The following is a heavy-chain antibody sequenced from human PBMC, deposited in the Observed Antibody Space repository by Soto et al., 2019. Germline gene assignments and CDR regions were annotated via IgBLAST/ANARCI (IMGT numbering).Heavy chain of an antibody. CDR3: AHARYYGSAYYFNY. Sequence: SGPTLVNPTQTLTLTCTFSGFSLNTNGVGVGWIRQPPGKALEWLALIYWDDDKRYSPSLKSRLTITKDTSKNQVVLTMTNMDPVDTATYHCAHARYYGSAYYFNYWGQGNLVTVSS. V-gene: IGHV2-5*02. J-gene: IGHJ4*02. CDR1: GFSLNTNGVG. CDR2: IYWDDDK. D-gene: IGHD3-10*01.